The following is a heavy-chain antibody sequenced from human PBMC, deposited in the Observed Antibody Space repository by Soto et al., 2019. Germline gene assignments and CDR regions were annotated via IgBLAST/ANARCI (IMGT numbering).Heavy chain of an antibody. V-gene: IGHV3-48*01. Sequence: PGGSLRLSCAASGFTFSSYSMNWVRQAPGKGLEWVSYISSSSSTIYYADSVKGRFTISRDNAKNSLYLQMNSLRAEDTAVYYFARDRGHSSSWYLPVVWYFDLWGRGTLVTVSS. CDR2: ISSSSSTI. CDR3: ARDRGHSSSWYLPVVWYFDL. D-gene: IGHD6-13*01. CDR1: GFTFSSYS. J-gene: IGHJ2*01.